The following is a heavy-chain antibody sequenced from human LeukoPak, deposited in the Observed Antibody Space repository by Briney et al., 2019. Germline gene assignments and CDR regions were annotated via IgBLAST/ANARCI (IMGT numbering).Heavy chain of an antibody. D-gene: IGHD3-9*01. CDR2: IYSDGTT. J-gene: IGHJ6*02. CDR1: GLTASNNY. CDR3: ARGAFLTGYYNLPHYYYAMDV. Sequence: GGSLRLSCVTSGLTASNNYMSWVRQAPGKGLEWVSVIYSDGTTSYADSVKGRFTISRDSSKDTLYLQMNSLRAEDTAVYYCARGAFLTGYYNLPHYYYAMDVWGQGTTVTVSS. V-gene: IGHV3-53*01.